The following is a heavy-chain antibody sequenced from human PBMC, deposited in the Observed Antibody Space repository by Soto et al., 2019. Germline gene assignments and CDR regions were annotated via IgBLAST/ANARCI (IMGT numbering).Heavy chain of an antibody. CDR2: ICGNGGST. J-gene: IGHJ4*02. Sequence: PVGSLRLGWAASGGICKVDYMQWVRQSRGEGLGWVSAICGNGGSTYYADSVKGRFTISRDNSKNTLYLQMNSLRAEDTAVYYRAKPITKWLVLVGHFAYWGQATLVTVSP. V-gene: IGHV3-23*01. CDR1: GGICKVDY. D-gene: IGHD6-19*01. CDR3: AKPITKWLVLVGHFAY.